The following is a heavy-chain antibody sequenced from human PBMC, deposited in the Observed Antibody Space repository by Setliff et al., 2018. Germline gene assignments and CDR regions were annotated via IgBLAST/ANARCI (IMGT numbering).Heavy chain of an antibody. V-gene: IGHV3-15*01. CDR3: ATRLGDY. Sequence: GGSLRLSCAASGFTFSNAWMSWVRQAPGKGLEWVGRIKSKTDGGTTDFAAPVKGRFTISRDDSKNTMSLQMNSLKPEDTAVYFWATRLGDYWGQGTLVTVSS. J-gene: IGHJ4*02. CDR1: GFTFSNAW. CDR2: IKSKTDGGTT.